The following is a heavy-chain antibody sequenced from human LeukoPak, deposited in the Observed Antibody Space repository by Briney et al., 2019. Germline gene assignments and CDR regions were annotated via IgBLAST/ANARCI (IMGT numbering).Heavy chain of an antibody. CDR2: INHSGST. V-gene: IGHV4-34*01. D-gene: IGHD1-26*01. Sequence: PSETLSLTCAVYGGSFSGYYWSWIRQPPGKGLEWIGEINHSGSTNYNPSLKSRVTISVDTSKNQFSLKLSSVTAADTAVYYCARPKAGWGSYDYWGQGTLVTVSS. J-gene: IGHJ4*02. CDR1: GGSFSGYY. CDR3: ARPKAGWGSYDY.